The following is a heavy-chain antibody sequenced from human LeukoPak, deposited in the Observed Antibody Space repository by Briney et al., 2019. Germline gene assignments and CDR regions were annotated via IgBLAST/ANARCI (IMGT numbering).Heavy chain of an antibody. CDR2: ISRLSSTI. CDR3: ARHRDSSGTDY. V-gene: IGHV3-48*01. D-gene: IGHD3-22*01. CDR1: GFTFSSYD. J-gene: IGHJ4*02. Sequence: PGGSLRLSCAASGFTFSSYDMNWVRQAPGKGLEWVSYISRLSSTIYSADSVKGRFTISRDNAKNSLFLQINSLRAEDTAVYYCARHRDSSGTDYWGQGTLVTVSS.